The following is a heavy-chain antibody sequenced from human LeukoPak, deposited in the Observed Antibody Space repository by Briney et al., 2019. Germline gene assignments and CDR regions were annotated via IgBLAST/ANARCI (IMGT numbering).Heavy chain of an antibody. Sequence: ASVKVSCKASGYTFTGYYMHWVRQAPGQGLEWMGWINPNSGGTNYAQKFQGRVTTTRDTSISTAYMELSRLRSDDTAVYYCARAVSWELGGWFDPWGQGTLVTVSS. CDR1: GYTFTGYY. CDR3: ARAVSWELGGWFDP. CDR2: INPNSGGT. J-gene: IGHJ5*02. D-gene: IGHD1-26*01. V-gene: IGHV1-2*02.